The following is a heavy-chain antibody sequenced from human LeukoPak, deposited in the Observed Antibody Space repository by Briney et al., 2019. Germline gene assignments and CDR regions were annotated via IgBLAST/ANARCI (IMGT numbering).Heavy chain of an antibody. CDR1: GFTFSSYS. D-gene: IGHD3-22*01. V-gene: IGHV3-48*01. J-gene: IGHJ4*02. Sequence: TGGSLRLSCAASGFTFSSYSMNWVRQAPGKGLEWVSYISSSSSTVYYADSVKGRFTISRDNAKNSLYLQMNSLRAEDTAVYYCARDPHYYDSSGDYWGQGTLVTVSS. CDR3: ARDPHYYDSSGDY. CDR2: ISSSSSTV.